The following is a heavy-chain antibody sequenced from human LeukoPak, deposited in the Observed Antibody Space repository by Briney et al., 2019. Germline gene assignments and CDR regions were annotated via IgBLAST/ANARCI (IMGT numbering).Heavy chain of an antibody. J-gene: IGHJ4*02. D-gene: IGHD7-27*01. CDR3: ARDLGDY. Sequence: GGSLRLSCAASGFTFSSYAMSWVRQAPGKGLEWVSAIVSSGDTTYYVDSVKGRFTISRDNAKNSLYLQMNSLRAEDTAVYYCARDLGDYWGQGTLVTVSS. CDR1: GFTFSSYA. V-gene: IGHV3-23*01. CDR2: IVSSGDTT.